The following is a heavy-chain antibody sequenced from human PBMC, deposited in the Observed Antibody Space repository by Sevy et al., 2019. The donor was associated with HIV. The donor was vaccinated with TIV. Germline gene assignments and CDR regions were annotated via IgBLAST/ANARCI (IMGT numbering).Heavy chain of an antibody. Sequence: GGSLRLSCAASGFTFSSYGMHWVRQAPGKGLEWVAFIRYDGSNKYYADSVKGRFTISRDNSKNTLYLQMNSLRAEDTAVYYCAKDGFVVVPAAIRPNYYYYMDVWGKGTTVTVSS. V-gene: IGHV3-30*02. CDR1: GFTFSSYG. D-gene: IGHD2-2*02. J-gene: IGHJ6*03. CDR3: AKDGFVVVPAAIRPNYYYYMDV. CDR2: IRYDGSNK.